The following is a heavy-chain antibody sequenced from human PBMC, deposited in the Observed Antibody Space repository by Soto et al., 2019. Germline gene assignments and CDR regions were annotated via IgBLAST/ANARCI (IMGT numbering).Heavy chain of an antibody. J-gene: IGHJ4*02. V-gene: IGHV1-69*12. CDR1: GGTFSSYA. Sequence: QVQLVQSGAEVKKPASSVKVSCKASGGTFSSYAISWVRQAPGQGLEWMGGIIPIFGTANYAQKFQGRVTITADESTSTSYMELSSLRSEDTAVYYCAKGKANYDYVWGSYRFDDWGQGTLVTVSS. CDR2: IIPIFGTA. D-gene: IGHD3-16*02. CDR3: AKGKANYDYVWGSYRFDD.